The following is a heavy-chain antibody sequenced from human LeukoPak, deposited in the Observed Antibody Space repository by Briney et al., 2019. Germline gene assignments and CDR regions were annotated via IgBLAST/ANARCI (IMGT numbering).Heavy chain of an antibody. CDR1: GGTFSSYA. V-gene: IGHV1-69*13. D-gene: IGHD2-8*01. CDR3: ARGRPYCTNGVCHPAIQYYYGMDV. J-gene: IGHJ6*02. Sequence: SVKVSCKASGGTFSSYAISWVRQAPGQGLEWMGGIIPIFGTANYAQKFQGRVTITADESTSTAYMELSSLRSEDTAVYYCARGRPYCTNGVCHPAIQYYYGMDVWGQGTTVTVSS. CDR2: IIPIFGTA.